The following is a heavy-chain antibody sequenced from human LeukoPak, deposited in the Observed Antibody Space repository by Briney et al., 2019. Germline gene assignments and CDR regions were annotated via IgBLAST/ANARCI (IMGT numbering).Heavy chain of an antibody. Sequence: ASVKVSCKVSEDILTELSMHWVRQAPGKGLEWMGGFDPEDGETIYAQKFQGRVTMTEDTSTDTAYMELSSLRSEDTAVYYCATMGVVVATPLFRWYNWFDPWGQGTLVTVSS. J-gene: IGHJ5*02. CDR1: EDILTELS. CDR3: ATMGVVVATPLFRWYNWFDP. CDR2: FDPEDGET. V-gene: IGHV1-24*01. D-gene: IGHD2-15*01.